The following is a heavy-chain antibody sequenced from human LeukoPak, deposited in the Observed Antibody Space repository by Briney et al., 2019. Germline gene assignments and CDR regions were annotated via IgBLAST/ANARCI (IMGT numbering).Heavy chain of an antibody. Sequence: GGSLRLSCAASGFTFSTYGMHWVRQAPGKGLEWVAFTRYDGSNKYYADSVKGRFTISRDNSKNTLYLQMNSLRAEDTALYYCAKDGMATILRDYYYYMDVWGKGTTVTISS. CDR2: TRYDGSNK. D-gene: IGHD5-12*01. J-gene: IGHJ6*03. V-gene: IGHV3-30*02. CDR3: AKDGMATILRDYYYYMDV. CDR1: GFTFSTYG.